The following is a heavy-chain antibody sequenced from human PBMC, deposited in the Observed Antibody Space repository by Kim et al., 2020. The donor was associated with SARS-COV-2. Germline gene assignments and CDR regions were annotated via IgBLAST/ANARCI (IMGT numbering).Heavy chain of an antibody. CDR3: AKGPFVVVVAATFDY. CDR1: GFTFSSYD. J-gene: IGHJ4*02. Sequence: GGSLRLSCAASGFTFSSYDMSWVRQAPGKGLEWVSAISGSGGSTYYADSVKGRFTISRDNSKNTLYLQMNSLRAEDTAVYYCAKGPFVVVVAATFDYWGQGTLVTVSS. D-gene: IGHD2-15*01. V-gene: IGHV3-23*01. CDR2: ISGSGGST.